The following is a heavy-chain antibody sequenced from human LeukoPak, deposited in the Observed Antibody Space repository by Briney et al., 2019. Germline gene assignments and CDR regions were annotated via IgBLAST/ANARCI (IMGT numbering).Heavy chain of an antibody. J-gene: IGHJ6*04. CDR1: GFTFSSYW. D-gene: IGHD3-16*01. CDR2: INSDGSST. V-gene: IGHV3-74*03. Sequence: GGSLRLSCAASGFTFSSYWMHWVRQAPGKGLVWVSRINSDGSSTTYADSVKGRFTTSRDNAKKTLYLQMNSLRAEDTAVYYCARDSGAATFGGVSDVWGKGTTVTVSS. CDR3: ARDSGAATFGGVSDV.